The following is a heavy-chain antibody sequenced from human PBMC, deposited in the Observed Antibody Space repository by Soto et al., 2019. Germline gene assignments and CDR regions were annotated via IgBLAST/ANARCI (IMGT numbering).Heavy chain of an antibody. CDR1: DGSISSFY. CDR2: IYYSGST. Sequence: SQTLSLPRTVADGSISSFYWRWIRQPPGKGLEWIGYIYYSGSTNYNPSLKSRVTISVDTSKNQFSLKLSSVTAADTAVYYCGYSSGWYGGDYFDYWGQGTLVTAPQ. J-gene: IGHJ4*02. CDR3: GYSSGWYGGDYFDY. V-gene: IGHV4-59*01. D-gene: IGHD6-19*01.